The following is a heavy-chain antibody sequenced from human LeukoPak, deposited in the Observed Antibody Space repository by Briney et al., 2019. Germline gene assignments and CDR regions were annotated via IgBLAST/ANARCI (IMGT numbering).Heavy chain of an antibody. CDR1: GYSFTSYW. V-gene: IGHV5-51*01. CDR3: ARHSRYSSSSGYVGWFDP. Sequence: GESLKISCKGSGYSFTSYWIGWVRQMPGKGLEWMGIIYPGDSDTRYSPSFQGQVTISADKSISTAYLQWSSLKASDTAMYYCARHSRYSSSSGYVGWFDPWGQGTLVTVSS. J-gene: IGHJ5*02. D-gene: IGHD6-6*01. CDR2: IYPGDSDT.